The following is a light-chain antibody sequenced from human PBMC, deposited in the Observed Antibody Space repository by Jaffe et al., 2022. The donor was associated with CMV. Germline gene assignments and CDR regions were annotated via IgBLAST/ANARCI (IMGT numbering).Light chain of an antibody. CDR3: QQYNTYSGT. Sequence: IQMTQSPSTLSASVGDRVTITCRASRDIRSWLAWYQQKPGKTPKVLIYEASNLQSGVPSRFSGSGSGTEFTLTISSLQPDDFATYYCQQYNTYSGTFGQGTKVEIK. J-gene: IGKJ1*01. V-gene: IGKV1-5*03. CDR1: RDIRSW. CDR2: EAS.